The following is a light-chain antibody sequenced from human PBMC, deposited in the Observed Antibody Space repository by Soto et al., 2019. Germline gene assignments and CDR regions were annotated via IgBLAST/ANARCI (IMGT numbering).Light chain of an antibody. CDR2: EVS. CDR1: SSDVGSYNL. CDR3: CSDAGSSTWV. Sequence: QSVLTQPASVSGSPGQSITISCTGTSSDVGSYNLVSWYQQHPGKAPKLMIYEVSKRPSGVSNRFSGSKSGNTASLTISGLQAEDEDDYYCCSDAGSSTWVFGGGTKLTVL. V-gene: IGLV2-23*02. J-gene: IGLJ3*02.